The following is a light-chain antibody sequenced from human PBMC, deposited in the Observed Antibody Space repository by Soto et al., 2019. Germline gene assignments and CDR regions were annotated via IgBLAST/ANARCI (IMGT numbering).Light chain of an antibody. CDR1: QSVSSY. V-gene: IGKV3-20*01. CDR3: QQYGRSPRT. Sequence: EIVMTQSQAPLSVSPGERATLSCRASQSVSSYLAWYQQKPGQAPRLLIYDASNRATGIPDRFSGSGSGTDFTLTISRLEPEDFAVYYCQQYGRSPRTFGQGTKVDIK. CDR2: DAS. J-gene: IGKJ1*01.